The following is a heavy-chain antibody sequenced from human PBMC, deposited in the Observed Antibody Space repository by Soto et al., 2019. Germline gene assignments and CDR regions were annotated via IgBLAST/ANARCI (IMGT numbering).Heavy chain of an antibody. CDR3: AREIAFDYFDC. Sequence: EVQLVESGGDLVQPGGSLRLSCVASGFTFSGYEMNWVRQAPGKGLEWVSYISSSGMTIYYADSVKGRFTISRDNAKNSLDLQMNSLRGEDTAVYYCAREIAFDYFDCWGQGTQVTVSS. CDR2: ISSSGMTI. CDR1: GFTFSGYE. V-gene: IGHV3-48*03. D-gene: IGHD2-21*01. J-gene: IGHJ4*02.